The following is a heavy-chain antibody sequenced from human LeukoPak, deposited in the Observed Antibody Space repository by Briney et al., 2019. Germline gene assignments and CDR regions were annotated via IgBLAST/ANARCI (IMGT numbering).Heavy chain of an antibody. CDR3: AREPVTSNISRLYFYYYMDV. CDR2: IKQDGSEK. V-gene: IGHV3-7*01. Sequence: GGSLRLSCTASGFAFSNFWMIWLRQAPGKGLEWVANIKQDGSEKYYVDSVKGRFTMSRDNAKNSLYLQMNSLRVEDTAVYYCAREPVTSNISRLYFYYYMDVWGKGTTVTVSS. D-gene: IGHD4-11*01. CDR1: GFAFSNFW. J-gene: IGHJ6*03.